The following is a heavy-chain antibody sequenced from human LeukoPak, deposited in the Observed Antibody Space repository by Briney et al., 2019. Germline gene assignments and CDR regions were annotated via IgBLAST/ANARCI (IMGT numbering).Heavy chain of an antibody. D-gene: IGHD3-22*01. CDR2: IYTSGST. CDR3: ARDLGYDSSGYHY. Sequence: SETLSLTRAVSGDSFSTYYWTWIRQPAGKGLEWIGRIYTSGSTNCNPSLKSRVTMSIDTSKKQFSLKLTSVTAADTAVYYCARDLGYDSSGYHYWGQGTLVTVSS. J-gene: IGHJ4*02. V-gene: IGHV4-4*07. CDR1: GDSFSTYY.